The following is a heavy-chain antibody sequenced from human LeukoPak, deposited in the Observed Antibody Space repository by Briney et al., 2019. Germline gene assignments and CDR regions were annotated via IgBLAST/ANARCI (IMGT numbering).Heavy chain of an antibody. Sequence: ASVKVSCKASGGTFSSYAISWVRQAPGQGLEWMGGIIPLFDTATYAQKFQGRVTITADKSTSTAYMELRSLRSEDTAVYYCATEPPFYDILTGYSPYPWGQGTLDSVSS. CDR1: GGTFSSYA. D-gene: IGHD3-9*01. J-gene: IGHJ5*02. CDR2: IIPLFDTA. CDR3: ATEPPFYDILTGYSPYP. V-gene: IGHV1-69*06.